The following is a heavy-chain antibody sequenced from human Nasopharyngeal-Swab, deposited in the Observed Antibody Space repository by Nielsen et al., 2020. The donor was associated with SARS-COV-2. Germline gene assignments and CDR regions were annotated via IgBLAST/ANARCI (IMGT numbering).Heavy chain of an antibody. D-gene: IGHD2-2*01. J-gene: IGHJ2*01. CDR1: GGSISSYY. CDR3: ARFTRTDWYFDH. V-gene: IGHV4-59*01. CDR2: INYSGST. Sequence: SETLSLTCTVSGGSISSYYWSWIRQPPGKGLEWIGYINYSGSTNYNPPLKSRVTISVDPSKNQLSLKLSYVTAADTAVYYWARFTRTDWYFDHWGRGTMVTVSS.